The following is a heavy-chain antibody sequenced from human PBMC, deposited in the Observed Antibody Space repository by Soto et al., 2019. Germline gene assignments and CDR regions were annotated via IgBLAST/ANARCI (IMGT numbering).Heavy chain of an antibody. D-gene: IGHD2-2*02. V-gene: IGHV1-2*04. Sequence: ASVKVSCKASGYTFTGYYMHWVRQAPGQGLEWMGWINPNSGGTNYAQKFQGWVTMTRDTSISTAYMELSRLRSDDTAVYYCARGSYCSSTSCYTADAFDIWGRGTMVTVSS. CDR3: ARGSYCSSTSCYTADAFDI. CDR2: INPNSGGT. J-gene: IGHJ3*02. CDR1: GYTFTGYY.